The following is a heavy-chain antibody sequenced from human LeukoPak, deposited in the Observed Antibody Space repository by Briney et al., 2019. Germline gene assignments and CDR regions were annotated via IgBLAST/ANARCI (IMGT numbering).Heavy chain of an antibody. CDR2: IGSTGIVI. Sequence: PGGSLRLSCAASGFTFSDYYMSWIRQAPRKGLEWIAYIGSTGIVIYYADSVKGRFTISRDNAKNSLHLQMNSLRAEDTAVHYCARTQGWGIAAAGTPLVHFDYWGQGTLVTVSS. CDR1: GFTFSDYY. V-gene: IGHV3-11*04. CDR3: ARTQGWGIAAAGTPLVHFDY. J-gene: IGHJ4*02. D-gene: IGHD6-13*01.